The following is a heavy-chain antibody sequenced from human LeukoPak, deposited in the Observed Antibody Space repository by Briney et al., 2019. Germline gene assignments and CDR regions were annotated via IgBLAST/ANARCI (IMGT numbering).Heavy chain of an antibody. CDR1: GFTFSSYA. V-gene: IGHV3-23*01. CDR3: AKGGDLRTTVTFVHY. J-gene: IGHJ4*02. Sequence: PGGSLRLSCAASGFTFSSYAMTWVRQAPGKGLEWVSTISGSGGSTYYADSVKGRFTISRDNSKDTLYLQMNSLRAENTAVYYCAKGGDLRTTVTFVHYWGQGTLVTVS. D-gene: IGHD4-17*01. CDR2: ISGSGGST.